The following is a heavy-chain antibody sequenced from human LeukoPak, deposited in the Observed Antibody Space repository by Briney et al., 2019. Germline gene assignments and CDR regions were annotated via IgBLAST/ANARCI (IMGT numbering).Heavy chain of an antibody. V-gene: IGHV3-66*01. CDR2: IYSGAGT. D-gene: IGHD2-15*01. J-gene: IGHJ6*02. CDR3: ARDIGYYGMDV. Sequence: PGGSLRLSCAASGFTVSSNYMSWVRQAPGKGLEWVSVIYSGAGTYYADSVKGRFTISRDNSKNTLYLQMNSLRAEDTAVYYCARDIGYYGMDVWGQGTTVTVSS. CDR1: GFTVSSNY.